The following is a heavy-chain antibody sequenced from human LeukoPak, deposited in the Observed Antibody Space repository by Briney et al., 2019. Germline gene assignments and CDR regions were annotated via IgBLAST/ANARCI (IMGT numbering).Heavy chain of an antibody. Sequence: ASVKVSCKASGYTFTSYDINWVRQATGQGLEWLGWMNPNSGNTGYAQKFQGRVTITRHTSISTAYMELSSLRSEDTAVYYCARAVRGIVVVPAATIGRDYYYYMDVWGKGTTVTVSS. CDR1: GYTFTSYD. CDR2: MNPNSGNT. V-gene: IGHV1-8*01. J-gene: IGHJ6*03. CDR3: ARAVRGIVVVPAATIGRDYYYYMDV. D-gene: IGHD2-2*01.